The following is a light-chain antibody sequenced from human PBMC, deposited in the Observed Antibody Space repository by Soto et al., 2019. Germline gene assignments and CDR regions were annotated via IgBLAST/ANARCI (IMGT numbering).Light chain of an antibody. CDR1: SSNIGNNY. J-gene: IGLJ2*01. Sequence: QSVLTQPPSVSAAPGQMVTISCSGSSSNIGNNYVSWYQQLPGTAPRLLIYDNYKRPSGIADRFSGSKSGTSATLGITGLQAGDEANYYCATWDSSLSGMVFGGGTKLTVL. CDR2: DNY. CDR3: ATWDSSLSGMV. V-gene: IGLV1-51*01.